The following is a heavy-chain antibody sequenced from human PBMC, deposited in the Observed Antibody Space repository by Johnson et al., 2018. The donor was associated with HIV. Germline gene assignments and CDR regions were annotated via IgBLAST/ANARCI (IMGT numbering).Heavy chain of an antibody. V-gene: IGHV3-53*01. CDR1: WFTVSSNY. CDR2: IYSGGST. CDR3: ARDLTYYNFWSGYWGDAFDI. Sequence: VQLVESGGGLIQPGGSLRLSCAASWFTVSSNYMSWVRQAPGKGLEWVSVIYSGGSTYYADSVKGRFTISRDNSKNTLYLQMNSLSTEDTAVYYCARDLTYYNFWSGYWGDAFDIWGQGTMVTVSS. J-gene: IGHJ3*02. D-gene: IGHD3-3*01.